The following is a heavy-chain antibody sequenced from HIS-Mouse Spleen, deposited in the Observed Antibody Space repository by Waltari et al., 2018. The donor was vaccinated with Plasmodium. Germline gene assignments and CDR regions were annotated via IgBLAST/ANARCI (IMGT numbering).Heavy chain of an antibody. Sequence: EVQLVESGGGLVQPGGSLRLSCAASGFTFSSYWMSWVRQAPGKGLEGLANIKQDGSEKYYVDSVKGRFTISRANAKNSLYLQMNSLRAEDTAVYYCASSWYWYFDLWGRGTLVTVSS. D-gene: IGHD6-13*01. CDR2: IKQDGSEK. CDR1: GFTFSSYW. CDR3: ASSWYWYFDL. V-gene: IGHV3-7*01. J-gene: IGHJ2*01.